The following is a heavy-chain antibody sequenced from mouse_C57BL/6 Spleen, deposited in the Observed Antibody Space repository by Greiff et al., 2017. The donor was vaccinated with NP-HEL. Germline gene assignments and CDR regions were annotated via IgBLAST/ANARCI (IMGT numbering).Heavy chain of an antibody. J-gene: IGHJ2*01. D-gene: IGHD1-1*01. V-gene: IGHV1-81*01. Sequence: QVQLQQSGAELARPGASVKLSCKASGYTFTSYGISWVTQRTGQGLEWIGEIYPRSGNTYYNEKFKGKATLTADKSSSTAYMELRSLTSEDSAVYFCAGSPSYYYGSSYVRFDYWGQGTTLTVSS. CDR3: AGSPSYYYGSSYVRFDY. CDR1: GYTFTSYG. CDR2: IYPRSGNT.